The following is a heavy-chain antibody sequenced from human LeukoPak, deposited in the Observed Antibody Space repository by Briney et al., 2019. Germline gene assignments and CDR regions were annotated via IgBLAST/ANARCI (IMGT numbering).Heavy chain of an antibody. D-gene: IGHD3-3*01. CDR1: GGSISSGSYY. Sequence: SETLSLTCTVSGGSISSGSYYWSWIRQPAGKGLEWIGRIYTSGSTNYNPSLKSRVTISVDTSKNQFSLKLSSVTAADTAVYYCARDPTYYDFWSGYFDYLGQGTLVTVSS. CDR3: ARDPTYYDFWSGYFDY. CDR2: IYTSGST. J-gene: IGHJ4*02. V-gene: IGHV4-61*02.